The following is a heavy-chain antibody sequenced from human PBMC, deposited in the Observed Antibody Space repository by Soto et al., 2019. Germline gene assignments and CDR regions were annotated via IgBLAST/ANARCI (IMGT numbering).Heavy chain of an antibody. D-gene: IGHD6-13*01. J-gene: IGHJ4*02. CDR3: AKAGDSSSWLSDFDS. Sequence: QMQLVESGGGVVQPGRSLRLSCTGSGFSFSTYTMHWVRQAPGKGLEWVALISDDGANENYPDSVKGRFIISRDNSKNTLYLHMNSLRSGDTATYYCAKAGDSSSWLSDFDSWGQGTLVTVSS. V-gene: IGHV3-30-3*01. CDR2: ISDDGANE. CDR1: GFSFSTYT.